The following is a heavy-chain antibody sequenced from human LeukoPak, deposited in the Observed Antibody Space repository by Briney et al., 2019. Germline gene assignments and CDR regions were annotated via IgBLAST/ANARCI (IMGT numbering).Heavy chain of an antibody. D-gene: IGHD4-23*01. CDR1: GFTFSSYW. J-gene: IGHJ4*02. CDR3: ARADDGANSWVNY. Sequence: GRSLRLSCAASGFTFSSYWMHWVRQAPGKGLVWISRINSDGSGTSYADSVKGRFTISRDNAKNTLYLQMNSLRAEDTAVYYCARADDGANSWVNYWGQGTLVTVSS. V-gene: IGHV3-74*01. CDR2: INSDGSGT.